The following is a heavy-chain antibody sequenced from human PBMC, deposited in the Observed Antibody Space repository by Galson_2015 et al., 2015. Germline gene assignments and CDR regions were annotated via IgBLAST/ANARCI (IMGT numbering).Heavy chain of an antibody. Sequence: SVKVSCKASGYTFSSYSIHWVRQAPGQGLEWMGIINPSGGGTSYAQRFQGRVTMTRDTSTSTVYMELSGLRSDDTAVYYCARRIVTTGDFDYWGQGTLVTVSS. CDR2: INPSGGGT. V-gene: IGHV1-46*01. J-gene: IGHJ4*02. CDR1: GYTFSSYS. D-gene: IGHD1-1*01. CDR3: ARRIVTTGDFDY.